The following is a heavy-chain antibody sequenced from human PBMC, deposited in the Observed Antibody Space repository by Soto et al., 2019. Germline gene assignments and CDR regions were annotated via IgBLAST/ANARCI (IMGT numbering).Heavy chain of an antibody. Sequence: QVQLVQSGAEVKKPGASVKVSCKASGYTCTGYYMHWVRQAPGQRLEWMGWINPNSGGTNYPQKFQGRVTMARDTSISAAYRELSRLRSDDTAVYYCARGGSGRRVGAAAHLSVMDLWGQGTLVTVSS. V-gene: IGHV1-2*02. D-gene: IGHD6-13*01. CDR2: INPNSGGT. J-gene: IGHJ4*02. CDR3: ARGGSGRRVGAAAHLSVMDL. CDR1: GYTCTGYY.